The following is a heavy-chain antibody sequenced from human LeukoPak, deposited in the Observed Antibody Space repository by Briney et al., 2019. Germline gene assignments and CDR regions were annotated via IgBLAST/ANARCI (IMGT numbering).Heavy chain of an antibody. D-gene: IGHD3-22*01. CDR2: IFPILGIA. CDR1: GDTFSSYT. V-gene: IGHV1-69*02. CDR3: ASQDNYDLIDY. J-gene: IGHJ4*02. Sequence: SVKVSCKASGDTFSSYTISWVRQAPGQGLGWMGRIFPILGIANYAQKLQGRVTISADKSTSTAYMELSSLRSEDTAVYYCASQDNYDLIDYWGQGTLVTVSS.